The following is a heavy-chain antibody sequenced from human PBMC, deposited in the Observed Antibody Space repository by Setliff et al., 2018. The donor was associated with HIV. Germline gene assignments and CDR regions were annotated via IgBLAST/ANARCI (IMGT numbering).Heavy chain of an antibody. CDR2: INHDRTT. CDR1: GFTFSSYA. CDR3: ARGSRQLTIFGVVFKTNYYFMDV. Sequence: PSETLRLSCAASGFTFSSYAMSWIRQPPGKGLEWIGEINHDRTTNYNPSPKSRVTISVDTSKNQFSLTLNSVTAADTAVYYCARGSRQLTIFGVVFKTNYYFMDVWGKGTAVTVSS. V-gene: IGHV4-34*01. J-gene: IGHJ6*03. D-gene: IGHD3-3*01.